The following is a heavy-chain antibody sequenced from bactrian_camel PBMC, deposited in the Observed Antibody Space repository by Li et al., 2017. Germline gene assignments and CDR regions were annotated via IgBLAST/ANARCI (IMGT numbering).Heavy chain of an antibody. Sequence: HVQLVESGGGSVEAGGSLKLSCEAPGHTYKTNLMGWFRQAPGKAREGVAGIYSSGGTYYADSVKGRFTISQDNAKNTVYLQLNSLKTEDTAMYYCKIVNCFADDWGSGTQVTVS. CDR1: GHTYKTNL. J-gene: IGHJ7*01. CDR2: IYSSGGT. D-gene: IGHD3*01. V-gene: IGHV3S53*01.